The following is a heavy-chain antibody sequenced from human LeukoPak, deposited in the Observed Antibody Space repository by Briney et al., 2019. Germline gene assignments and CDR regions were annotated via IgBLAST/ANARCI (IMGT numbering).Heavy chain of an antibody. Sequence: RHGESLKISCKGFGYSFTNYWIGWVRQMPGKGLEWMGTIYPGDSVTRYSPSFQGQVTISADKSINTAYIQWSSLKASDTAMYYCARRGSSSGWFGPWGQGTLVTVSS. V-gene: IGHV5-51*01. J-gene: IGHJ5*02. CDR3: ARRGSSSGWFGP. CDR2: IYPGDSVT. D-gene: IGHD6-6*01. CDR1: GYSFTNYW.